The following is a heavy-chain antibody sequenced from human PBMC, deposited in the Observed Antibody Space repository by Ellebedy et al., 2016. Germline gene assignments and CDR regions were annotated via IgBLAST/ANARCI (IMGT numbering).Heavy chain of an antibody. Sequence: GESLKISXTASHFPFNTYYMSWVRQAPGKGLEWVANINQHGSEKYYVDSVKGRFTISRDNAKNSLYLQMDSLRAEDTAVYYCARVDNFAGVIQDYYGMDVWGQGTTVTVSS. CDR1: HFPFNTYY. CDR3: ARVDNFAGVIQDYYGMDV. J-gene: IGHJ6*02. D-gene: IGHD3-16*02. CDR2: INQHGSEK. V-gene: IGHV3-7*01.